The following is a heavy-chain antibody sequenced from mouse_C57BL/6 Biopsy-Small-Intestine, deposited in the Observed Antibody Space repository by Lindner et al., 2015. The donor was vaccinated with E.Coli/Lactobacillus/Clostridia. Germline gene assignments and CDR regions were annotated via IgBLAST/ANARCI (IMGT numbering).Heavy chain of an antibody. D-gene: IGHD1-1*01. Sequence: SVKVSCKASGYTFTGYYMYWVRQAPGQGLEWMGWINPNSGGTNYAQKFQGRVTMTRDTSISTAYMELSRLRSDDMAVYYCARVVLRVAATDYYYGMDVWGQGTTVTVSS. V-gene: IGHV1-18*01. CDR2: INPNSGGT. CDR1: GYTFTGYY. J-gene: IGHJ1*01. CDR3: ARVVLRVAATDYYYGMDV.